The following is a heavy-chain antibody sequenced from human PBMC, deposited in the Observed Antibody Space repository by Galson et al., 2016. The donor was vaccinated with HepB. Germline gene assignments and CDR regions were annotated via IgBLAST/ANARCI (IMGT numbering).Heavy chain of an antibody. V-gene: IGHV3-30*04. J-gene: IGHJ4*02. CDR3: ARGAGTVMTVIYFDY. D-gene: IGHD2-21*02. CDR1: TLNIYT. CDR2: ISYDGKKK. Sequence: TLNIYTMYWVRQAPGKGLEWVAVISYDGKKKYIADSLKGRFTISRDNSKSTVYLQMNSLRAEDTAVYYCARGAGTVMTVIYFDYWGQGAPVTVSS.